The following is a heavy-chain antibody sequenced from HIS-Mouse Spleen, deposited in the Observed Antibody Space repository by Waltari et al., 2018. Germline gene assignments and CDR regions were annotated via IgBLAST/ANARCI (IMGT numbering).Heavy chain of an antibody. Sequence: QVQLVQSGAEVKKPGASVKVSCKASGYTFTSYDINWVRQATGQGLEWRGRMNPNSGNTGYAQKFQGRVTMTRNTSISTADMELSSLRSEDTAVYYCARTTLAAQINFDYWGQGTLVTVSS. J-gene: IGHJ4*02. CDR1: GYTFTSYD. CDR3: ARTTLAAQINFDY. D-gene: IGHD6-6*01. CDR2: MNPNSGNT. V-gene: IGHV1-8*01.